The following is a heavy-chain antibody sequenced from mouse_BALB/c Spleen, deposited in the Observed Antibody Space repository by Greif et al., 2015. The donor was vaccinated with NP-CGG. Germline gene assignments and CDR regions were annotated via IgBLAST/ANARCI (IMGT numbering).Heavy chain of an antibody. CDR2: IDPANGDT. CDR1: GFNIKDTY. V-gene: IGHV14-3*02. CDR3: ARVRVYAMDY. J-gene: IGHJ4*01. Sequence: EVQLQESGAELVKPGASVKLSCTASGFNIKDTYIHWVKQRPEQGLEWIGRIDPANGDTKYDPRFQGKATITTETSSNTACLQVSSLTSDDTAVYYCARVRVYAMDYWGQGTSVTVSS.